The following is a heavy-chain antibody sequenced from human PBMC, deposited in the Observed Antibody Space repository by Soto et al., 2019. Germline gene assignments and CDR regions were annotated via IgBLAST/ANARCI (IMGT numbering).Heavy chain of an antibody. V-gene: IGHV4-59*01. CDR3: SSSSWTSYYFDY. CDR1: GGSISSYY. J-gene: IGHJ4*02. CDR2: IYYSGST. D-gene: IGHD6-13*01. Sequence: QVQLQESGPGLVKPSETLSLTCTVSGGSISSYYWSWIRQPPGKGLEWIGYIYYSGSTNYNPSLKSRVTISVDTSKNQFSLKLSSVTAAVTAVYYCSSSSWTSYYFDYWGQGTLVTVSS.